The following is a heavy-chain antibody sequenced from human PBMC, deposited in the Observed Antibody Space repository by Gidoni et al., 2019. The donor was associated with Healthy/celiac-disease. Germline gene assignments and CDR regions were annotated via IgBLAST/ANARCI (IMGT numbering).Heavy chain of an antibody. J-gene: IGHJ3*02. CDR1: GFTFSSYE. CDR2: ISSSGSTI. D-gene: IGHD6-13*01. V-gene: IGHV3-48*03. CDR3: ARVTGSSQGAFDI. Sequence: EVQLVESGGGLVQPGGSLRLAFAAFGFTFSSYEMNWVRQAPGKGLEWVSYISSSGSTIYYADSVKGRFTISRDNAKNSLYLQMNSLRAEDTAVYYCARVTGSSQGAFDIWGQGTMVTVSS.